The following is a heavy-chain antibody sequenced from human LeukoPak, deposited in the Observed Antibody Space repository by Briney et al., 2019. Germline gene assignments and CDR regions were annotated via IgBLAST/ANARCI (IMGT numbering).Heavy chain of an antibody. V-gene: IGHV4-59*12. D-gene: IGHD3-16*01. CDR3: ARGSGYDGSRI. J-gene: IGHJ4*02. CDR1: GDSISIDY. CDR2: VYASGST. Sequence: SETLSLTCLVSGDSISIDYWNWIRQPPGKGLEWIGYVYASGSTDYNPSLKSRVTISIDTSKSRFSLKVSSVTATDTAIYYCARGSGYDGSRIWGQGTLVTVSS.